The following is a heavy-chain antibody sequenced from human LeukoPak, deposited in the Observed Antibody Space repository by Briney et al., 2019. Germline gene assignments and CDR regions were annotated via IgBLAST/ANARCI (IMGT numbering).Heavy chain of an antibody. D-gene: IGHD6-13*01. CDR3: ATGLPAAAAAQT. CDR1: GYTLTELA. J-gene: IGHJ5*02. CDR2: FGPEDGET. V-gene: IGHV1-24*01. Sequence: ASVKVSCKVSGYTLTELAVHWVRQAPGKGLEWMANFGPEDGETLYTQKFQGRVTLTEDTSTDTAYFELSSLRSDDTAVYYCATGLPAAAAAQTWGQGTLVTVSS.